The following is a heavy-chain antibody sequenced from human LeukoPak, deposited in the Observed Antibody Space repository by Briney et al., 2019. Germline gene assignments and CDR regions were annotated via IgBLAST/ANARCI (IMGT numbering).Heavy chain of an antibody. J-gene: IGHJ3*02. Sequence: GASVKVSCKVSGYTLTELSMHWVRQAPGKGLEWMGGFDPEDGETIYAQKFQGRVTMTEDTSTDTACMELSSLRSEDTAVYYCATINSSGYPDAFDIWGQGTMVTVSS. CDR1: GYTLTELS. CDR3: ATINSSGYPDAFDI. V-gene: IGHV1-24*01. D-gene: IGHD3-22*01. CDR2: FDPEDGET.